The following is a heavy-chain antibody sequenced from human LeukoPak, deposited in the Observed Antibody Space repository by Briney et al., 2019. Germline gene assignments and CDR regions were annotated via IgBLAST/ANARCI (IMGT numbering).Heavy chain of an antibody. D-gene: IGHD3-10*01. Sequence: SETLPLTCTVSGGSISSYYWSWIRQPPGKGLEWMGYIYYSGSTNYNPPLKSRVTISVDTSKNQFSLKLSSVTAADTAVYYCATRIYYGSGKTDAFDIWGQGTMVTVSS. CDR1: GGSISSYY. J-gene: IGHJ3*02. CDR3: ATRIYYGSGKTDAFDI. V-gene: IGHV4-59*08. CDR2: IYYSGST.